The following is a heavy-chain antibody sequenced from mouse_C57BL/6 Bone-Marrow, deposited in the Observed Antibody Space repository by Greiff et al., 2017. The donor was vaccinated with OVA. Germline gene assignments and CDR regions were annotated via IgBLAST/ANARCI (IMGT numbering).Heavy chain of an antibody. J-gene: IGHJ3*01. D-gene: IGHD4-1*01. V-gene: IGHV6-3*01. CDR3: TALTGGFAY. CDR2: IRLKSDTYST. Sequence: EVQRVESGGGLVQPGGSMKLSCVASGFTFSNYWMNWVRQSPEKGLEWVAQIRLKSDTYSTHYAESVKGRFTISRDDSKSSVYLQMNNLRAEDTGIYYCTALTGGFAYWGQGTLVTVSA. CDR1: GFTFSNYW.